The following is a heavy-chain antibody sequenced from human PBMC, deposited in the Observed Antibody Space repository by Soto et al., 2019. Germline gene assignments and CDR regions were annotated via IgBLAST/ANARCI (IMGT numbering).Heavy chain of an antibody. CDR2: IYWDDDK. D-gene: IGHD5-18*01. CDR3: AHRTIQVYGMDV. V-gene: IGHV2-5*02. J-gene: IGHJ6*02. CDR1: GFSLSTSGVG. Sequence: QITLKESGPTLVKPTQTLTLTCTFSGFSLSTSGVGVGWIRQPPGKALEWLALIYWDDDKRYSPSLRSRLTIAKYXSKNQVVLTMTNMDPVDTATYYCAHRTIQVYGMDVWGQGTTVTVSS.